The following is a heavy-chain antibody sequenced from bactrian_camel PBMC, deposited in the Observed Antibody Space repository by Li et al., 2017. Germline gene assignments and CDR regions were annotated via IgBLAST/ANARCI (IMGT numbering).Heavy chain of an antibody. V-gene: IGHV3S53*01. CDR1: VWLC. CDR2: IANDGST. Sequence: VQLVESGGGSVQAGGSLRLSCAGSVWLCMGWFRRAPGKEREGVAAIANDGSTSYADSVKGRFTISKDNAKTTLYLQMNSLKPEDTAMYYCAVMRRRSGGRRTIGNEVDYRGQGTQVTVS. J-gene: IGHJ4*01. CDR3: AVMRRRSGGRRTIGNEVDY. D-gene: IGHD7*01.